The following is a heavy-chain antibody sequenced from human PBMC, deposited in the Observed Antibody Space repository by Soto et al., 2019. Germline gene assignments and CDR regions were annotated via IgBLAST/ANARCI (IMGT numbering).Heavy chain of an antibody. CDR2: ISYSRST. J-gene: IGHJ4*02. CDR3: ARHVAGYSSGLDY. Sequence: QLQLQESGPGPVKPSETLSLTCTVSGGSISSSSYYWGWIRQPPGKGLEWIGSISYSRSTYYNPSLKSRVTISVDTSKNQCSLKLSSVTAADTAVYYCARHVAGYSSGLDYWGQGTLVTVSS. D-gene: IGHD6-19*01. V-gene: IGHV4-39*01. CDR1: GGSISSSSYY.